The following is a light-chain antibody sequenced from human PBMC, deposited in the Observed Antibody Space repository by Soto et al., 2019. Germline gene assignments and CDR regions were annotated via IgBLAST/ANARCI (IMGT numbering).Light chain of an antibody. Sequence: PGERVTLSCRASQSVSSIYLTWYQQKPGQAPRLLIYGASTRATGIPARFSGSGSGTDFTLTISSLQPEDFAVYYCQQDYNLPPLTFGGGTKVEIK. CDR3: QQDYNLPPLT. J-gene: IGKJ4*01. V-gene: IGKV3D-7*01. CDR1: QSVSSIY. CDR2: GAS.